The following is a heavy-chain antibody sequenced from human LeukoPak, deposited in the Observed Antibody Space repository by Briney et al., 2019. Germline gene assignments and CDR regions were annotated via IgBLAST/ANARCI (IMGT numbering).Heavy chain of an antibody. D-gene: IGHD3-9*01. J-gene: IGHJ3*02. V-gene: IGHV1-2*02. CDR3: ARAVLTACFDI. CDR2: INPNSGGT. Sequence: ASVKVSCKASGYTFTGYYMHWVRQAPGQGLEWMGWINPNSGGTNYSQKFQGRVTMTRDTSISTAYMELRRLKSCDTAVYYCARAVLTACFDIWGQGTMVTVSS. CDR1: GYTFTGYY.